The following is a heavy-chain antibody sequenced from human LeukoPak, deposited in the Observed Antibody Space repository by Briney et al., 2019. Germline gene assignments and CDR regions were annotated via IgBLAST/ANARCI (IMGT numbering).Heavy chain of an antibody. Sequence: PSETLSLTCTVSGGSISSYYWSWIPQPPGKGLEYIGYVYYTGSTNYNPSLKSRVTISVDTSKNQFSLKLSLMTDATAAVYYCARVRGCYHQSHGFDPWGQGTLVTVSS. D-gene: IGHD4/OR15-4a*01. CDR1: GGSISSYY. V-gene: IGHV4-59*12. CDR3: ARVRGCYHQSHGFDP. J-gene: IGHJ5*02. CDR2: VYYTGST.